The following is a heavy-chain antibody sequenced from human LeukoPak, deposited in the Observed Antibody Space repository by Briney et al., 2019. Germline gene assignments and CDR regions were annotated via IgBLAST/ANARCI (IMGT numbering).Heavy chain of an antibody. V-gene: IGHV3-33*01. J-gene: IGHJ3*02. D-gene: IGHD1-26*01. Sequence: VRCLRLSCAAAGFAFSSYGMRWVRPAAREGLGWVAVKLYDGSNRYNAYSVKGRFTITRDNSKNTLYLQMNSLRAEAAAVYYCARVRSRYSGSYHAFDIWGQGTMVTVSS. CDR3: ARVRSRYSGSYHAFDI. CDR2: KLYDGSNR. CDR1: GFAFSSYG.